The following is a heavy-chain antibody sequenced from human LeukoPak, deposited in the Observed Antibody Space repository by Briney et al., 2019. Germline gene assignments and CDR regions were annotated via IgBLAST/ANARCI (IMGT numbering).Heavy chain of an antibody. CDR1: GDSISTYY. Sequence: SETLSLTCTVSGDSISTYYWSWIRQPPGKGLEWIGSIYHSGSTYYNPSLKSRVTISVDTSKNQFSLKLSSVTAADTAVYYCARDPVRTWLLQHDAFDIWGQGTMVTVSS. D-gene: IGHD3-22*01. CDR2: IYHSGST. V-gene: IGHV4-38-2*02. CDR3: ARDPVRTWLLQHDAFDI. J-gene: IGHJ3*02.